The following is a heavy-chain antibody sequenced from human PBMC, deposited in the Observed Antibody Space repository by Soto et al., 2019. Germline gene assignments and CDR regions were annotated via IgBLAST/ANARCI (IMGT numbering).Heavy chain of an antibody. D-gene: IGHD6-6*01. CDR3: ARDGYSTSSDWPWFDP. J-gene: IGHJ5*02. V-gene: IGHV3-48*02. CDR2: ITSSGTTI. Sequence: EAQLLESGGGLVQPGGSLRLSCAASGFTFSVYTMHWVRQSPGKGLEWISSITSSGTTISYAASVKGRFTFSRDNAKSSLFLQMDTLGDEDTAVYYCARDGYSTSSDWPWFDPWGQGTLVTVSS. CDR1: GFTFSVYT.